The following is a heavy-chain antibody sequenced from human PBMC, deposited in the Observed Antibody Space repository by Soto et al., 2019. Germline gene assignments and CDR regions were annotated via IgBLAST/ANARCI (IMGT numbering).Heavy chain of an antibody. D-gene: IGHD3-9*01. CDR2: INAGNGNT. J-gene: IGHJ5*02. Sequence: GASVKVSCKASGYTFTSYSMHWVRHASGQRLEWMGWINAGNGNTKYSQKFQGRVTITRDTSASTAYMELSSLRSEDTAVYYCARAGRNTYFVILTGYYRNLFDPSAQGTLVT. CDR1: GYTFTSYS. V-gene: IGHV1-3*01. CDR3: ARAGRNTYFVILTGYYRNLFDP.